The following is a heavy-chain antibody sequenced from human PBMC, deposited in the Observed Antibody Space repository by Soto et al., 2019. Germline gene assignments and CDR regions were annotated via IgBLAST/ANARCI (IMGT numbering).Heavy chain of an antibody. Sequence: PSETLSLTCTVSGGSISSYYWSWIRQPPGKGLEWIGYIYYSGSTNYNPSLKSRVTISVDTSKNQFSLKLSSVTAADTAVYYCARGGTGGLAAAGIWGYFQHWGQGTLVTVSS. V-gene: IGHV4-59*01. CDR1: GGSISSYY. J-gene: IGHJ1*01. D-gene: IGHD6-13*01. CDR2: IYYSGST. CDR3: ARGGTGGLAAAGIWGYFQH.